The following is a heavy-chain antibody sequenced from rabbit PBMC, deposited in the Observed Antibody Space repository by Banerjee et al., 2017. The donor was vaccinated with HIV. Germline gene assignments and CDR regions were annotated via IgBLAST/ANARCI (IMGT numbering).Heavy chain of an antibody. J-gene: IGHJ4*01. CDR1: GFSFSNKA. V-gene: IGHV1S47*01. CDR3: VRSFDL. CDR2: IDPIFGTT. Sequence: QEQLVESGGGLVKPGASLTLTCKASGFSFSNKAVMCWVHQAPGKGLEWIGYIDPIFGTTSYASWVNGRFTISSDNAQNTVFLQMTSLTVADTATYFCVRSFDLWGQGTLVTVS.